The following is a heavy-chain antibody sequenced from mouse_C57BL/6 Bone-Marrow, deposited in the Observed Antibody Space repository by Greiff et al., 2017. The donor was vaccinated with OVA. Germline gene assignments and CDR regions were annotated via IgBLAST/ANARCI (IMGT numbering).Heavy chain of an antibody. CDR2: INYDGSST. D-gene: IGHD1-1*01. CDR1: GFTFSDYY. CDR3: ARRGPYYYGSSYWYFDV. J-gene: IGHJ1*03. V-gene: IGHV5-16*01. Sequence: EVNVVESEGGLVQPGSSMKLSCTASGFTFSDYYMAWVRQVPEKGLEWVANINYDGSSTYYLDSLKSRFIISRDNAKNILYLQMSSLKSEDTATYYCARRGPYYYGSSYWYFDVWGTGTTVTVSS.